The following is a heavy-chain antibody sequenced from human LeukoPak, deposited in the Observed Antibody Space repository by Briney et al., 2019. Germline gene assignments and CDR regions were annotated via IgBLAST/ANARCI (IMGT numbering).Heavy chain of an antibody. J-gene: IGHJ3*02. Sequence: GASVKVSCKASGYTFTSYGISWVRQAPGQRLEWMGWISAYNGNTNHAQKFQGRVTMTEDTSTDTAYMELSSLRSEDTAVYYCATAYLVGAGGDRPNVGLQYAFDIWGRGTMVTVSS. D-gene: IGHD1-26*01. CDR1: GYTFTSYG. CDR3: ATAYLVGAGGDRPNVGLQYAFDI. CDR2: ISAYNGNT. V-gene: IGHV1-18*01.